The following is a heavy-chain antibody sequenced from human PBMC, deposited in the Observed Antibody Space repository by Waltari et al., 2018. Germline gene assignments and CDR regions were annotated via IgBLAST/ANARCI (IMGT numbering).Heavy chain of an antibody. CDR1: GFSFDKYW. CDR3: ARDRGWLAHDY. V-gene: IGHV3-7*04. CDR2: IKQDGSTK. Sequence: EVQLVESGGDLVQPGGSLRLSCAASGFSFDKYWMAWVRQAPGKGLEWVANIKQDGSTKYYDASVRGRFTISRDNAKNSLYLQMNSLRAEDTAVYYCARDRGWLAHDYWGQGTLVTVSS. J-gene: IGHJ4*02. D-gene: IGHD6-19*01.